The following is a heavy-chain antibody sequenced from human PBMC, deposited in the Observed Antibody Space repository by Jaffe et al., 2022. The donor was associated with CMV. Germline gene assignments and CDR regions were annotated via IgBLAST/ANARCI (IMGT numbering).Heavy chain of an antibody. D-gene: IGHD4-17*01. Sequence: QVQLVESGGGVVQPGRSLRLSCAASGFTFSSYGMHWVRQAPGKGLEWVAVISYDGSNKYYADSVKGRFTISRDNSKNTLYLQMNSLRAEDTAVYYCAKDPPMTTVTIGGDYWGQGTLVTVSS. J-gene: IGHJ4*02. CDR3: AKDPPMTTVTIGGDY. CDR2: ISYDGSNK. CDR1: GFTFSSYG. V-gene: IGHV3-30*18.